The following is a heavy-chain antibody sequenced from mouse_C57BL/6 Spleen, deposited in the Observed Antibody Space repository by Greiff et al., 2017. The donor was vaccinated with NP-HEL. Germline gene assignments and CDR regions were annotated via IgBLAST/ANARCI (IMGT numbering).Heavy chain of an antibody. CDR3: ARLITTVVGGDYAMDY. J-gene: IGHJ4*01. D-gene: IGHD1-1*01. Sequence: QVTLKVSGPGILQSSQTLSLTCSFSGFSLSTSGMGVSWIRQPSGKGLEWLAHIYWDDDKRYNPSLKSRLTISKDTSRNQVFLKITSVDTADTATYYCARLITTVVGGDYAMDYWGQGTSVTVSS. CDR2: IYWDDDK. V-gene: IGHV8-12*01. CDR1: GFSLSTSGMG.